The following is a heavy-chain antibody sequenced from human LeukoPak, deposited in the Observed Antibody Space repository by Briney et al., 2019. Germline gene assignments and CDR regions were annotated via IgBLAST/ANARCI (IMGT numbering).Heavy chain of an antibody. V-gene: IGHV3-9*01. CDR2: IRWNSGSI. J-gene: IGHJ4*02. D-gene: IGHD6-13*01. Sequence: GGSLRLSCAASGFTFDDYAMHWVRQAPGKGLEWVSGIRWNSGSIGYADSVKGRFTISRENAKNSLYLQMNSLRAEDTALYYCAKDTTYIAAASHFDYWGQGTLVTVSS. CDR1: GFTFDDYA. CDR3: AKDTTYIAAASHFDY.